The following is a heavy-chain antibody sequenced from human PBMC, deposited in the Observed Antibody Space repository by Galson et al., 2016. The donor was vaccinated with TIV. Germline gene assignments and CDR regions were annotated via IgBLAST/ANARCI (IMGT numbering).Heavy chain of an antibody. D-gene: IGHD5/OR15-5a*01. Sequence: QSGAEVKKPGESLKISCKSSGYNFDTYWIVWVRQMPGKGLEWMGTIYPGDSDTRYSPSFQGQVTMSADKSINTAYLQWSSLKASNSAIYYCTRQSTRSFDHWGQGTLVTVSS. CDR1: GYNFDTYW. V-gene: IGHV5-51*01. J-gene: IGHJ4*02. CDR3: TRQSTRSFDH. CDR2: IYPGDSDT.